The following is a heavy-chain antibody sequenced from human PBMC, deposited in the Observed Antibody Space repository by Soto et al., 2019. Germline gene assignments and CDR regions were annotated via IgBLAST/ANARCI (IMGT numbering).Heavy chain of an antibody. CDR1: GYSFTNYR. V-gene: IGHV5-51*01. D-gene: IGHD6-13*01. CDR2: IHPGDSDT. Sequence: PGESLKISCQGPGYSFTNYRVGWVRQIPGRGLEWMGIIHPGDSDTRYSPFFQGQVTISADKSISTAYLQWSSLKASDTAMYYCARHNRYSSTWFEGWFDPWGQGTLVTVSS. J-gene: IGHJ5*02. CDR3: ARHNRYSSTWFEGWFDP.